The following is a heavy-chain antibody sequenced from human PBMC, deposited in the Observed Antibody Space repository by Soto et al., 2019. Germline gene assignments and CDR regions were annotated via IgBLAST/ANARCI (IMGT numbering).Heavy chain of an antibody. V-gene: IGHV4-4*02. CDR3: SRDLDPTGTTDC. CDR2: VYHSGDT. Sequence: QVQLQESGPGLVKPSGTLSLTCAVSGGSVSSNNWWSWVRQPPGKGLEWIGGVYHSGDTRYNPSFKPRATISVDKSKNQFSLRLSSVTAADTAIYYCSRDLDPTGTTDCWGQGTLVTVSS. D-gene: IGHD1-1*01. J-gene: IGHJ4*02. CDR1: GGSVSSNNW.